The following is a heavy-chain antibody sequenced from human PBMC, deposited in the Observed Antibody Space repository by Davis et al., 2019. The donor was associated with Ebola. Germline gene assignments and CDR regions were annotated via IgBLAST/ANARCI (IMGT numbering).Heavy chain of an antibody. J-gene: IGHJ4*02. V-gene: IGHV3-74*01. CDR3: ARGGDDYGDYLDY. D-gene: IGHD4-17*01. CDR2: INSDGSST. CDR1: GFTFSSYW. Sequence: PGGSLRLSCAASGFTFSSYWMYWVRQAPGKGLVWVSRINSDGSSTSYADSVKGRFTISRDNSKNTLYLQMNSLRAEDTAVYYCARGGDDYGDYLDYWGQGTLVTVSS.